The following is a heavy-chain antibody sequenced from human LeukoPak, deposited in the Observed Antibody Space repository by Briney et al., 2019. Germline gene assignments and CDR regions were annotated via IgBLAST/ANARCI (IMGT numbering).Heavy chain of an antibody. CDR2: ISGSGGST. D-gene: IGHD2-15*01. Sequence: GGSLRLSCAASGFTFSSYAMSWVRQAPGKGLEWVSAISGSGGSTYYADSVKGWFTISRDNSKNTLYLQMNSLRAEDTAVYYCAKVRATATYYYYGMDVWGQGTTVTVSS. CDR3: AKVRATATYYYYGMDV. CDR1: GFTFSSYA. J-gene: IGHJ6*02. V-gene: IGHV3-23*01.